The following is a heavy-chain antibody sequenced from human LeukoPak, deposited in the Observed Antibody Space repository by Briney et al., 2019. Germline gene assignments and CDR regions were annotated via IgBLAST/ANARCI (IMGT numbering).Heavy chain of an antibody. CDR1: GFTFSSFL. J-gene: IGHJ6*03. Sequence: PGGSLRLSCEASGFTFSSFLMHWVRQTPDKRLEWVSVISDDGREIYYADSVKSRFTISRDNSKNTLYLQMNRLSLEDTAVVYCSRVGRVSICPSYMDFWGKGTVVTVSS. CDR3: SRVGRVSICPSYMDF. V-gene: IGHV3-30*04. D-gene: IGHD2-21*01. CDR2: ISDDGREI.